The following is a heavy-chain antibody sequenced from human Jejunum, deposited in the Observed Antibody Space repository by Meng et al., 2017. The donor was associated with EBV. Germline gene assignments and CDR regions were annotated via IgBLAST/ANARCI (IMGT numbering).Heavy chain of an antibody. V-gene: IGHV4-4*02. J-gene: IGHJ4*02. CDR3: AGASGNNYEGFDY. CDR2: ISPSGSA. D-gene: IGHD1/OR15-1a*01. CDR1: GGSTRSGYW. Sequence: VPLKGPGPGLWKPLGLLSLTVAGSGGSTRSGYWWSWVRQPPGKGLGWIGEISPSGSAGYNPSLKSRVTITVDKSKNQFSLNLNSVTAPDTAVYYCAGASGNNYEGFDYWGQGTLVTVSS.